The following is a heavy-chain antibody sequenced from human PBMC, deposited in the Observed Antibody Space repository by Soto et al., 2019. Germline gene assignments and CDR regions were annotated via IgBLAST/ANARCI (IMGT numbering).Heavy chain of an antibody. J-gene: IGHJ5*02. D-gene: IGHD6-13*01. Sequence: ASVKVSCKASGGTFSSYAISWVRQAPGQGLEWMGGIIPIFGTANYAQKFQGRVTITADESTSTAYMELSSLRSEDTAVYYCARSSLAAASLFDPWGKGTLVTVSS. CDR2: IIPIFGTA. CDR3: ARSSLAAASLFDP. V-gene: IGHV1-69*13. CDR1: GGTFSSYA.